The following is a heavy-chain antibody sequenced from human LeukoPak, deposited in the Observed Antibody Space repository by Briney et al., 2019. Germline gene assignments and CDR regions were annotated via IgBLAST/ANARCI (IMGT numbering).Heavy chain of an antibody. CDR1: GGSISSGGYS. CDR2: IYHSGST. D-gene: IGHD6-19*01. Sequence: SQTLSLTSTVSGGSISSGGYSWSWIRQPPGKGLEWIGYIYHSGSTYYNPSLKSRVTISVDRSKNQFSLKLSSVTAADTAVYYCAALYSSGWYYFDYWGQGTLVTVSS. J-gene: IGHJ4*02. V-gene: IGHV4-30-2*01. CDR3: AALYSSGWYYFDY.